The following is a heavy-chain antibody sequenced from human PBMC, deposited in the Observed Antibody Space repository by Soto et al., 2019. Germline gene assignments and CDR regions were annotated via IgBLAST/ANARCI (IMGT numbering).Heavy chain of an antibody. V-gene: IGHV3-9*01. Sequence: GGSLSLSCAASGFTFDDYAMHWVRQAPGKGLEWVSGISWNSGSIGYADSVKGRFTISRDNAKNSLYLQMNSLRAEDTALYYCAKDTSNIPYYYMDVWGKGTTVTVSS. CDR3: AKDTSNIPYYYMDV. D-gene: IGHD2-21*01. CDR1: GFTFDDYA. J-gene: IGHJ6*03. CDR2: ISWNSGSI.